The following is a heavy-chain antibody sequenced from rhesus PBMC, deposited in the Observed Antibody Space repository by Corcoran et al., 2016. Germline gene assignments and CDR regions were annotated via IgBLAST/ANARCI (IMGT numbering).Heavy chain of an antibody. J-gene: IGHJ4*01. CDR2: IYGSGSST. CDR1: GGSISSRS. D-gene: IGHD3-28*01. V-gene: IGHV4-169*01. CDR3: ARTRLFYYGSGYFDY. Sequence: QLQLQESGPGLVKPSETPSVTCAVSGGSISSRSWSGIRQAPGKGLEWIGYIYGSGSSTNYNPSLKSRVTLSVDASKNQLSLKLSSVTAADTAVYYCARTRLFYYGSGYFDYWGQGVLVTVSS.